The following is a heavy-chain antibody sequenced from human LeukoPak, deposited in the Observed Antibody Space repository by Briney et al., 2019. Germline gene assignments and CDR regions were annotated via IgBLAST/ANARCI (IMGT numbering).Heavy chain of an antibody. J-gene: IGHJ6*03. CDR1: GFTFSSYE. CDR2: ISGSGGST. CDR3: AKGVGQLYYYYYMDV. D-gene: IGHD6-13*01. Sequence: PGGSLRLSCAASGFTFSSYEMNWVRQAPGKGLEWVSAISGSGGSTYYADSVKGRFTISRDNSKNTLYLQMNSLRAKDTAVYYCAKGVGQLYYYYYMDVWGKRTTVTISS. V-gene: IGHV3-23*01.